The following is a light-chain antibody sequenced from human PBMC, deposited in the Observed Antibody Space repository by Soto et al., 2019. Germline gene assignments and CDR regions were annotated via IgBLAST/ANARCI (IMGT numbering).Light chain of an antibody. Sequence: DIQMTQSPSTLSASIRDRATITSRPSQTINNWLAWYQQKPGKAPNLLIYHASNLETGVPSRFSGSAFGTEFTLTICSLQPDDFATYYCQHYNSYPWTFGQGTQV. CDR2: HAS. J-gene: IGKJ1*01. V-gene: IGKV1-5*01. CDR3: QHYNSYPWT. CDR1: QTINNW.